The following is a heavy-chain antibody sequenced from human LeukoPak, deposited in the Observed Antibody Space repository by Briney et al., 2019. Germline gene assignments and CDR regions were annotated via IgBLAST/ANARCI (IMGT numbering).Heavy chain of an antibody. CDR3: ARNRGPQPYDKDG. Sequence: GGSLRLSCAASGFTFNSYWMSWVRQAPGKGLEWVANIKYDGSEKYFVDSVKGRFTISRDNAKNSLCLQMNSLRAEDTAVYYCARNRGPQPYDKDGWGRGTTVTVSS. CDR2: IKYDGSEK. V-gene: IGHV3-7*04. CDR1: GFTFNSYW. D-gene: IGHD2/OR15-2a*01. J-gene: IGHJ6*02.